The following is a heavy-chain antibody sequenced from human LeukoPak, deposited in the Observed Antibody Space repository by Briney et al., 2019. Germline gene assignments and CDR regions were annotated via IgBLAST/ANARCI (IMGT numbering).Heavy chain of an antibody. CDR2: ISAYNGNT. D-gene: IGHD3-22*01. CDR3: GRIDSSGYYDIYYYYMDV. Sequence: ASVKVSCKASGYTFTSYGISWVRQAPGQGLEWMGWISAYNGNTNYAQKLQGRVTMTTDTSTSTAYMELRSLRSDDTAVYYCGRIDSSGYYDIYYYYMDVWGKGTTVTVSS. V-gene: IGHV1-18*01. J-gene: IGHJ6*03. CDR1: GYTFTSYG.